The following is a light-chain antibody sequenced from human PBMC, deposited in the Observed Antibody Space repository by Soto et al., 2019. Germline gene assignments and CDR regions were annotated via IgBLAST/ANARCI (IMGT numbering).Light chain of an antibody. CDR1: QDISNY. Sequence: DIQMTQSPSSLSASVGDRVTITCQASQDISNYLNWYQQKPGRAPNLLISDASDLETGVPSRFSGSGFGTDFTLTISSLQPEDIATYYCQQYDSLPPFTFGPGTKVDLK. CDR2: DAS. CDR3: QQYDSLPPFT. V-gene: IGKV1-33*01. J-gene: IGKJ3*01.